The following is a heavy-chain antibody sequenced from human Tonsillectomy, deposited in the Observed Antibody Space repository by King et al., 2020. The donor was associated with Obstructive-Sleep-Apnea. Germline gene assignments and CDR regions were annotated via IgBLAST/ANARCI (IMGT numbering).Heavy chain of an antibody. D-gene: IGHD6-19*01. CDR3: ARGGSGWYGHYGMDV. V-gene: IGHV3-13*01. CDR2: SGTAGDT. J-gene: IGHJ6*02. CDR1: GFNFSSYD. Sequence: VQLVESGGGLVQPGGSLRLSCAASGFNFSSYDMHWVRQATGKGLEWVSASGTAGDTYYPGSVKGRFTISRENAKNSLYLQMNSLRAGDRAVYYCARGGSGWYGHYGMDVWGQGTTVTVSS.